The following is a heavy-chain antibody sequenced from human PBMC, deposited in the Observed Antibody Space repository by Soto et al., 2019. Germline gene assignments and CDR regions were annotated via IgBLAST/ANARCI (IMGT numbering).Heavy chain of an antibody. CDR1: GFTFSSYG. CDR3: AKDQSYFARYYFDY. Sequence: GESLKISCAASGFTFSSYGMHWVRQAPGKGLEWVAVISYDGSNKYYADSVKGRFTISRDNSKNTLYLQMNSLRAEDTAVYYCAKDQSYFARYYFDYWGQGTLVTVSS. D-gene: IGHD3-9*01. CDR2: ISYDGSNK. J-gene: IGHJ4*02. V-gene: IGHV3-30*18.